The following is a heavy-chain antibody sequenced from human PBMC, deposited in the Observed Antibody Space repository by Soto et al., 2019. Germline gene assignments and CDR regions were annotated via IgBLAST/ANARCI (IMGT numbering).Heavy chain of an antibody. D-gene: IGHD3-3*02. V-gene: IGHV2-5*02. J-gene: IGHJ4*02. CDR3: AHSSRDGCVQLAFFDY. Sequence: QITLKESGPTLVKPTQTLTLTCTFSGFSLTSSGVGVGWIRQPPGKALEWLALIYWDDDKIYTPSLKTRLTITKDTSKNQVVLAMTNMDPVDTATYYCAHSSRDGCVQLAFFDYWGQGALVTVSS. CDR2: IYWDDDK. CDR1: GFSLTSSGVG.